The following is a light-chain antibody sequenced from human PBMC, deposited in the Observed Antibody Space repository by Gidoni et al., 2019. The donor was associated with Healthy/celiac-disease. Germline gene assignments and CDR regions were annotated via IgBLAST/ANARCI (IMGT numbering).Light chain of an antibody. V-gene: IGKV3-11*01. CDR3: QQRSNWLAT. CDR2: DAS. J-gene: IGKJ5*01. Sequence: EIVLTQSPATLSLSPGERATLSCRASQSVSSYLAWYQQKPGQAPRLLIYDASNRATGIPARFSGIVSGTDFTLTIISLEPEDLAVYYCQQRSNWLATFGQXTRLEIK. CDR1: QSVSSY.